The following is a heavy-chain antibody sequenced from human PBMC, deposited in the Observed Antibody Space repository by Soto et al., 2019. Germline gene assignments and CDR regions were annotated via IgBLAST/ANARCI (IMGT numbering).Heavy chain of an antibody. Sequence: QVQVVQSGAEVKKPGASVKVSCKASGYTFTGYYLHLVRQAPGQGLEWLGWINPNGGGTNYAQDFQGRITMTRDASINTAYLEVTRLRSEDTAVYYCARECIAARIPTDWGQGTLVTVSS. V-gene: IGHV1-2*02. CDR3: ARECIAARIPTD. CDR1: GYTFTGYY. D-gene: IGHD6-6*01. J-gene: IGHJ4*02. CDR2: INPNGGGT.